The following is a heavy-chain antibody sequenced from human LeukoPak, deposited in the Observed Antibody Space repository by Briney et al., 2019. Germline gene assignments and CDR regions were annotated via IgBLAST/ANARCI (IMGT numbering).Heavy chain of an antibody. CDR2: IYNRGTT. V-gene: IGHV4-61*02. CDR1: GDSVSSSSYY. D-gene: IGHD4-11*01. CDR3: TRESEYSNNVDY. J-gene: IGHJ4*02. Sequence: SQTLSLTCTVSGDSVSSSSYYWSWIRQSAGKGLEWLGRIYNRGTTNYNPSLNVQGTIPLDTSKNQFSLKLSSVTAADTALYYCTRESEYSNNVDYWGQGTPVTASS.